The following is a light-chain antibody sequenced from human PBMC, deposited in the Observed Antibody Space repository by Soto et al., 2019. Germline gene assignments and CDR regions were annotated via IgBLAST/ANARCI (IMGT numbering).Light chain of an antibody. CDR1: QSVSSSY. CDR2: GAS. CDR3: QQYGSSLT. J-gene: IGKJ4*01. V-gene: IGKV3-20*01. Sequence: EIVLTQSPGTLSLSPGERATLSCRASQSVSSSYLAGYQQKPGQAPRLLIYGASSRATGIPDRFSGSGSGTDFTLTSSRLEPEDFEVYYCQQYGSSLTCGGGTKVEIK.